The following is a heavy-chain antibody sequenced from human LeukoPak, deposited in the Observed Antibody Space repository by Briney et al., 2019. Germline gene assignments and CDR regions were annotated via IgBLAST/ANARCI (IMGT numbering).Heavy chain of an antibody. J-gene: IGHJ6*02. V-gene: IGHV3-53*01. Sequence: GGSLRLPCAASGFTVSSNFINWVRQAPGKGLEWVSVIYSGGGTSYADSVKGRFTISRDNSKNTLYLQMNSLRAEDTAVYYCAREPSDIVLDVWGQGTTVTVSS. CDR3: AREPSDIVLDV. CDR2: IYSGGGT. CDR1: GFTVSSNF. D-gene: IGHD2-15*01.